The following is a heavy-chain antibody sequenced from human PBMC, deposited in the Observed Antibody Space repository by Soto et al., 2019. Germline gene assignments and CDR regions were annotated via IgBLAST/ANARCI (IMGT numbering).Heavy chain of an antibody. CDR2: IYSGGST. CDR3: SSAAAGSVYYYYYGMDV. J-gene: IGHJ6*02. V-gene: IGHV3-66*01. Sequence: GGSLRLSCAASGFTVSSNYMSWVRQAPGKGLEWVSVIYSGGSTYYADSVKGRFTISRDNSKNTLYLQMNSLRAEDTAVYYCSSAAAGSVYYYYYGMDVWGQGTMVTVSS. CDR1: GFTVSSNY. D-gene: IGHD6-13*01.